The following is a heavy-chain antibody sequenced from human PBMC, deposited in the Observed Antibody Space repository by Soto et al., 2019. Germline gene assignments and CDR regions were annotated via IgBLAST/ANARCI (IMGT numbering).Heavy chain of an antibody. V-gene: IGHV3-23*01. CDR2: ISGSGGST. Sequence: GGSLRLSCAASGFTFSSYAMSWVRQALGKGLEWVSAISGSGGSTYYADSVKGRFTISRDNSKNTLYLQMNSLSAEDTAVYYCAKDNYGDALPADYWGQGTLVTVSS. CDR3: AKDNYGDALPADY. D-gene: IGHD4-17*01. J-gene: IGHJ4*02. CDR1: GFTFSSYA.